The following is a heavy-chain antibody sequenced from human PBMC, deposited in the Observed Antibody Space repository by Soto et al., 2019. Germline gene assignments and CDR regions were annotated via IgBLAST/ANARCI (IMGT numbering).Heavy chain of an antibody. D-gene: IGHD3-10*01. CDR3: ARVYGSGADPIDY. V-gene: IGHV3-33*01. CDR1: GFAFSSYG. Sequence: QVQLVESGGGVVQPGRSLRLSCAASGFAFSSYGMHWVRQAPGKGLEWVTVIWSGGSDKYYGDSVKGRVTISRDNSKKTVDLQVTSVRAEDTAVYYGARVYGSGADPIDYWGQGTLVTFSS. CDR2: IWSGGSDK. J-gene: IGHJ4*02.